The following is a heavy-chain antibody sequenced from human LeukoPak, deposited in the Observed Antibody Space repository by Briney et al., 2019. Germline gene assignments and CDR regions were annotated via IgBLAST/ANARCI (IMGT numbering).Heavy chain of an antibody. J-gene: IGHJ4*02. CDR2: INGDGSDT. D-gene: IGHD3-16*01. CDR1: GFSFSSNW. V-gene: IGHV3-74*01. CDR3: IRVSQLYYFDS. Sequence: GGSLRLSCAVSGFSFSSNWMHWVRQAPGKGLVWVSRINGDGSDTAYADSVKGRFTISKDNAKNSLYLQMNSLKTEDTAVYYCIRVSQLYYFDSWGQGTLVTVSS.